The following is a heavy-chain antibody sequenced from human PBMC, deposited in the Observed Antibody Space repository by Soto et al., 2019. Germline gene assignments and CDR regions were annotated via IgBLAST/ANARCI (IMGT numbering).Heavy chain of an antibody. CDR2: IYYSGIP. D-gene: IGHD1-20*01. V-gene: IGHV4-31*03. CDR3: ARDSQYNPGAFDI. CDR1: AGSVTSGCYY. J-gene: IGHJ3*02. Sequence: PSETLSLTFTLSAGSVTSGCYYWSWIHQRPGKSLEWIGYIYYSGIPYNPSLKSGVTIAIDTSKNQFSLKLMSVTAADTAVYYCARDSQYNPGAFDIGGEGTMVTVSS.